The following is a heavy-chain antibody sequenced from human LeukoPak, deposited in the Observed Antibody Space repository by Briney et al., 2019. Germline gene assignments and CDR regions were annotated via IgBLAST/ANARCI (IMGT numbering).Heavy chain of an antibody. V-gene: IGHV3-48*01. J-gene: IGHJ4*02. CDR1: GFTFSSYS. CDR2: ISSSSSTI. D-gene: IGHD6-19*01. CDR3: ASDGGGYSSGWPYFDY. Sequence: PGGSLRLSCAASGFTFSSYSMNWVRQAPGKGLEWVSYISSSSSTIYYADSVKGRFTISRDNAKNSLYLQMNSLRAEDTAVYYCASDGGGYSSGWPYFDYWGQGTLVTVSS.